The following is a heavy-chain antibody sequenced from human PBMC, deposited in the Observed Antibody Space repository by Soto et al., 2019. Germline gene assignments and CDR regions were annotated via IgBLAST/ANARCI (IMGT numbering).Heavy chain of an antibody. D-gene: IGHD2-15*01. CDR3: ARDDVLCDGGRCYGVPLDV. V-gene: IGHV3-66*01. CDR2: IQSGGPT. Sequence: SLRLSCAASGFTVSSKYMSWVRQAPGKGLEWVSLIQSGGPTYYADSVKGRFTISRDTSENTVHLQMDSLRAEDTAVYYCARDDVLCDGGRCYGVPLDVGGKGTTVTVSS. J-gene: IGHJ6*04. CDR1: GFTVSSKY.